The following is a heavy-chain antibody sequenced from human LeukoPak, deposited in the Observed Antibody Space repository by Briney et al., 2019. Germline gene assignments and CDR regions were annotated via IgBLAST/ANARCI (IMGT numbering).Heavy chain of an antibody. CDR1: GGSISSYY. V-gene: IGHV4-39*07. CDR3: ARDAATMTTVTINWFDP. J-gene: IGHJ5*02. D-gene: IGHD4-17*01. Sequence: SETLSLTCTVSGGSISSYYWSWIRQPPGKGLEWIGSIYYSGSTYYNPSLKSRVTISVDTSKNQFSLKLSSVTAADTAVYYCARDAATMTTVTINWFDPWSQGTLVTVSS. CDR2: IYYSGST.